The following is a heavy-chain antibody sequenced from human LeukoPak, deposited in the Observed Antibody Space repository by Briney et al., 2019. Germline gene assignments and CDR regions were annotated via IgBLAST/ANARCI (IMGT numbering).Heavy chain of an antibody. D-gene: IGHD3-22*01. CDR2: ISYDGSKE. J-gene: IGHJ4*02. Sequence: GGSLRLSCAASGFTFSSFSMNWVRQAPGKGLEWVAVISYDGSKEYYADSVKGRFTISRDNPKNTLYLQINSLRAEDTAVYYCARSRGASGYYWVDYWGQGTLVTASS. CDR1: GFTFSSFS. CDR3: ARSRGASGYYWVDY. V-gene: IGHV3-30*03.